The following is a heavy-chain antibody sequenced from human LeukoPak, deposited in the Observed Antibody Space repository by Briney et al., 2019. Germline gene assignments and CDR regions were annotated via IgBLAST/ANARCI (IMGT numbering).Heavy chain of an antibody. D-gene: IGHD3-22*01. V-gene: IGHV1-2*02. CDR3: ATSIGDYYDSSALDY. J-gene: IGHJ4*02. Sequence: ASVKVSCKASGYTFTGYYIHWVRQAPGQGLEWMGWINPNTGGTNYAQKFQGRVTMTRDTSISTANMELSRLRSDDTAVYFCATSIGDYYDSSALDYWGQGTLVTVSP. CDR1: GYTFTGYY. CDR2: INPNTGGT.